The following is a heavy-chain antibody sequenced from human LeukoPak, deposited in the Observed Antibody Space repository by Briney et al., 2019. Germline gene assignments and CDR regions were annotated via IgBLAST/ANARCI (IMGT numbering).Heavy chain of an antibody. J-gene: IGHJ6*03. Sequence: GASVRVSCKVSGYTLTELSMHWVRQAPGKGLEWMGGFDPEDGETIYAQKFQGRVTMTEDTSTDTAYMELSSLRSEDTAVYYCARDQRTTVTRLYYFYYYMDVWGKGTTVTVSS. CDR2: FDPEDGET. CDR3: ARDQRTTVTRLYYFYYYMDV. CDR1: GYTLTELS. D-gene: IGHD4-17*01. V-gene: IGHV1-24*01.